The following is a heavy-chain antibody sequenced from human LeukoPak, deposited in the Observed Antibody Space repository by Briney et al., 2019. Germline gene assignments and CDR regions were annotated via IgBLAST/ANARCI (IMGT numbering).Heavy chain of an antibody. CDR3: ARAVSGSYPSDYYYMDV. J-gene: IGHJ6*03. V-gene: IGHV4-39*07. D-gene: IGHD1-26*01. Sequence: PSETLSLTCTVSGGSITSSSYSWGWIRQPPGKGLEWIGFIYYSGSTYYNPSLKSRVTISVDTSNNQFSLKLSSVTAADTAVYYCARAVSGSYPSDYYYMDVWGKGTTVTISS. CDR1: GGSITSSSYS. CDR2: IYYSGST.